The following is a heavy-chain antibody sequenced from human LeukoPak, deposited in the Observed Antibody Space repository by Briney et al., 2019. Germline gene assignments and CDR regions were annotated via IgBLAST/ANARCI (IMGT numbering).Heavy chain of an antibody. D-gene: IGHD6-19*01. CDR2: ITWNSGSI. CDR1: GFTFDDYA. Sequence: GGSLRLSCAASGFTFDDYAMHWVRQAPGKGLEWVSGITWNSGSIAYADSVKGRFTISRDNAKNSLYLQMNSLRAEDTALYYCAKDIGDWYHGVDYWGQGTLVTVSS. CDR3: AKDIGDWYHGVDY. J-gene: IGHJ4*02. V-gene: IGHV3-9*01.